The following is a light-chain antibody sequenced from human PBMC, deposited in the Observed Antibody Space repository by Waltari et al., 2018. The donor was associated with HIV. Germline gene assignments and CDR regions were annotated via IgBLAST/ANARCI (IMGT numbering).Light chain of an antibody. CDR1: NIGRKS. Sequence: SYVLTQAPSVSVAPGQTATISCGNIGRKSVQWYRQKPGRAPLLVVADDVDRSSGIPARFSGARSGERATLTISGVEAGDEADYYCQVWDRSYKEAVFGGGT. J-gene: IGLJ2*01. V-gene: IGLV3-21*02. CDR3: QVWDRSYKEAV. CDR2: DDV.